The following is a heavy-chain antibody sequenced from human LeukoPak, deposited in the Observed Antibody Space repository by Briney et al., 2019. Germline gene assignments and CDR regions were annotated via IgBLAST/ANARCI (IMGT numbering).Heavy chain of an antibody. Sequence: GESLKISCKGSGYSFTSYWIGWVRQMPGKGLEWIGIIYPGDSDTRYSPSFQGQVTISADKSISTAYLQWSSLKASDTAMYYCARLHPIYDSSGYYVSGWFDPWGQGTLVTVSS. CDR1: GYSFTSYW. D-gene: IGHD3-22*01. CDR3: ARLHPIYDSSGYYVSGWFDP. CDR2: IYPGDSDT. J-gene: IGHJ5*02. V-gene: IGHV5-51*01.